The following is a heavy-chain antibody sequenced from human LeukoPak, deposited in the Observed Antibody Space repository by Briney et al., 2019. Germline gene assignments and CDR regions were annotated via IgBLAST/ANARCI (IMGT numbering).Heavy chain of an antibody. D-gene: IGHD3-16*01. V-gene: IGHV4-4*07. CDR3: ARDAPGPLYGYYYMDV. Sequence: SETLSLTCTVSGGSISSYYWSWIRQPAGKGLEWIGRIYTSGSTNYNPSLKSRVTMSVDTSKNQFSLKLSSVTAADTAVYYCARDAPGPLYGYYYMDVWGKGTTVTVSS. CDR1: GGSISSYY. J-gene: IGHJ6*03. CDR2: IYTSGST.